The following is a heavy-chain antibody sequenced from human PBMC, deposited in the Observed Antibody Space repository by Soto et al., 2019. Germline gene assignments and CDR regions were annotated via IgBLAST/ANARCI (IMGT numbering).Heavy chain of an antibody. Sequence: ASVKVSCKVSGYTLTELSMHWVRQAPGKGLEWMGGFDPEDGETIYAQKFQGRVTMTEDTSTDTAYMELSSLRSEDTAVYYCATGTRITIFGVVIKRRNNWFDPWGQGTLVTVS. J-gene: IGHJ5*02. D-gene: IGHD3-3*01. V-gene: IGHV1-24*01. CDR3: ATGTRITIFGVVIKRRNNWFDP. CDR1: GYTLTELS. CDR2: FDPEDGET.